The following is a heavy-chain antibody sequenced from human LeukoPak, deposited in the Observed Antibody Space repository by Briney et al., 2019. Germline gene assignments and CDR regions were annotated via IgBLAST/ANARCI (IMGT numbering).Heavy chain of an antibody. J-gene: IGHJ5*02. D-gene: IGHD3-10*01. CDR2: TGGGDT. Sequence: GGSLRLSCAGSGFTFSIHAMSWVRQAPGKGLEWVSTTGGGDTYYADSVKGRFTISRDDSQSTVHLQMNSLRAEDTAVYYCARDRMVRGVRNWFDPWGQGTLVTVSS. CDR1: GFTFSIHA. V-gene: IGHV3-23*01. CDR3: ARDRMVRGVRNWFDP.